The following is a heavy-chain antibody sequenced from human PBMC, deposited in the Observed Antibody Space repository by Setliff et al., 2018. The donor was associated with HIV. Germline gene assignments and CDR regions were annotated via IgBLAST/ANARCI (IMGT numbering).Heavy chain of an antibody. Sequence: ASVKVSCKASGYIFTGYYIHWVRQAPGQGLEWVGRINPDSRGTNYAQTFQGRDTMTRDTSVSTAYMELSRLKSDDTAVFYCARGVKGIATTGKYYFDYWGQGTLVTVSS. J-gene: IGHJ4*02. CDR3: ARGVKGIATTGKYYFDY. D-gene: IGHD6-13*01. CDR1: GYIFTGYY. CDR2: INPDSRGT. V-gene: IGHV1-2*06.